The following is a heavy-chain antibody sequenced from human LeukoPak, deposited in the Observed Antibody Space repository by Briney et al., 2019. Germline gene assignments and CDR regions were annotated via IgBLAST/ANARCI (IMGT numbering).Heavy chain of an antibody. CDR1: GGSISTGSYY. V-gene: IGHV4-61*01. CDR3: ARGVVIAPQTFDY. CDR2: IYYSGST. J-gene: IGHJ4*02. Sequence: SETLSLTCTVSGGSISTGSYYWTWIRQPPGKGLEWIGYIYYSGSTNYNPSLKSRVTISVDTSKNQFSLKLSSVTAADTAVYYCARGVVIAPQTFDYWGQGTLVTVSS. D-gene: IGHD2-21*01.